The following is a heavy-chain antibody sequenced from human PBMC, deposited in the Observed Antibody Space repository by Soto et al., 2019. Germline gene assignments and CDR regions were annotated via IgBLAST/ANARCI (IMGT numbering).Heavy chain of an antibody. D-gene: IGHD3-16*01. Sequence: QVQLVQSGTEVKKPGSSVRVSCKASGGTSNRFAFSWVRQAPGQGLEWMGGGIPIFGTANYAPRFQGRATITADESTSTGYMELSGLRSDDTATYYCATGRGSGGFDSWGQGTQVLVSS. CDR3: ATGRGSGGFDS. V-gene: IGHV1-69*01. J-gene: IGHJ4*02. CDR2: GIPIFGTA. CDR1: GGTSNRFA.